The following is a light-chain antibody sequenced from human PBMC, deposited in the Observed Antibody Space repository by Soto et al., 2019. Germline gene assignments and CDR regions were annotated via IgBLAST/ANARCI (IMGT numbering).Light chain of an antibody. CDR2: GAS. V-gene: IGKV3-15*01. CDR1: QSVSIN. CDR3: QQYNTWPDT. Sequence: EIVMTQSPATLSVSPGERATLSCRASQSVSINLAWYQQKRGQSPRLLIYGASTRPTGIPDRFSGSGSGTEFNLTISSLQSEDFAIYFCQQYNTWPDTFGQGTKLEIK. J-gene: IGKJ2*01.